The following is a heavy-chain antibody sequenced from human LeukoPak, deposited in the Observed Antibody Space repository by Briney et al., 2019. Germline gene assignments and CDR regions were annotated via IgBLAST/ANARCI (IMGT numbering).Heavy chain of an antibody. Sequence: PSETLSLTCAVYGGPFSGYYWSWIRQPPGKGLEWIGESNHSGSTNYNPSLKSRVTISVDTSKNQFSLKLSSVTAADTVFFFKQKTAYEILTGYSNWFDPWGQGTLVTVSS. CDR1: GGPFSGYY. J-gene: IGHJ5*02. CDR3: QKTAYEILTGYSNWFDP. V-gene: IGHV4-34*01. CDR2: SNHSGST. D-gene: IGHD3-9*01.